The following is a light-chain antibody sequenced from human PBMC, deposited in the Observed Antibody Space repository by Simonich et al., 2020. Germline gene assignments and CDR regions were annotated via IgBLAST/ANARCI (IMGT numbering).Light chain of an antibody. V-gene: IGLV6-57*03. Sequence: NFMLTQPHSVSESPGKTVTISCTRSSGSIASNYVQWYQQRPGSAPPTVIYEDNQRPAGVPDRFSGSIDSSSNSASLTISGLKTEDEADYYCQSYDSSGWVFGGGTKLTVL. CDR1: SGSIASNY. CDR2: EDN. J-gene: IGLJ3*02. CDR3: QSYDSSGWV.